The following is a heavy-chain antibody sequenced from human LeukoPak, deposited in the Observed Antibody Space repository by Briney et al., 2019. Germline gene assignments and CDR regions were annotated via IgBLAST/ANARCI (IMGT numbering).Heavy chain of an antibody. Sequence: GGSLRLSCAASGFTFSSYEMNWVRQTPGKGLEWVSYISSSASTIYFADSVRGRFTISRDNAKNSLFLQMNSLRAEDTAVYYCARGRNAGHYFYYWGQGALVTVS. D-gene: IGHD3-10*01. V-gene: IGHV3-48*03. CDR3: ARGRNAGHYFYY. CDR1: GFTFSSYE. CDR2: ISSSASTI. J-gene: IGHJ4*02.